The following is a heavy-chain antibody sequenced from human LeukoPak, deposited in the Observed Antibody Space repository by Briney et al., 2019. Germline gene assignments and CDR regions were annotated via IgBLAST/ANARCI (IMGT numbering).Heavy chain of an antibody. Sequence: GGSLRLSCAASGFTFDDYGMSWVRQAPGKGLEWVSGINWNGGSTGYADSVKGRFTISRDNAKNSLYLQMNSLRAEDTALYYCARGGGSGSSLVVWYFDLWGRGTLVTVSS. CDR3: ARGGGSGSSLVVWYFDL. J-gene: IGHJ2*01. CDR1: GFTFDDYG. D-gene: IGHD3-10*01. V-gene: IGHV3-20*04. CDR2: INWNGGST.